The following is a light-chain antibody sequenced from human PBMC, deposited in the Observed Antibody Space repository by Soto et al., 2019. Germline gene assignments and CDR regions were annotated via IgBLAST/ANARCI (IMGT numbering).Light chain of an antibody. Sequence: EIVLTQSPATLSLSPGDRAPLSCRASPSVSSSYLAWYQQKPGQAPRLLFDGASSRATGIPDRCSGRWSGTDFTLTISRLEAEDVVVYYWQQYGSSPLTFGGGTKVDIK. CDR3: QQYGSSPLT. CDR2: GAS. J-gene: IGKJ4*01. V-gene: IGKV3-20*01. CDR1: PSVSSSY.